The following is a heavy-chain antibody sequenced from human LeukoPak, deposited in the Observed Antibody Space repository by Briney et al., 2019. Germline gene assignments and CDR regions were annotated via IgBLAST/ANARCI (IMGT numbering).Heavy chain of an antibody. V-gene: IGHV1-69*01. Sequence: ASVKVSCKASGGTFSSYAISWVRQAPGQGLEWMGGIIPIFGTANYAQKFQGRVTITADESTSTAYMELSSLRSEDTAVYHCAVLRGPTIFPYYYYMDVWGKGTTVTVSS. CDR2: IIPIFGTA. D-gene: IGHD3-3*01. CDR3: AVLRGPTIFPYYYYMDV. J-gene: IGHJ6*03. CDR1: GGTFSSYA.